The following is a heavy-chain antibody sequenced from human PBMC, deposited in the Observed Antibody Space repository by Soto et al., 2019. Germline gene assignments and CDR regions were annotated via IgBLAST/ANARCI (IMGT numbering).Heavy chain of an antibody. D-gene: IGHD2-2*01. CDR2: INPNSGST. CDR3: ARAGIAYCSSTTCYLYYYVMDV. CDR1: GYSVTSYY. J-gene: IGHJ6*02. V-gene: IGHV1-46*01. Sequence: ASVKVSCKASGYSVTSYYMHWVRQAPGQGLEWMGIINPNSGSTTYAQKFQGRVTMTRDTSTSTVYMELTSLTSGDTAVYYCARAGIAYCSSTTCYLYYYVMDVWGLGTTVTVSS.